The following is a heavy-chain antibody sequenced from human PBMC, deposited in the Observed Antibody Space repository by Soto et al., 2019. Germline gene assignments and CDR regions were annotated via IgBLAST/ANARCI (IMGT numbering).Heavy chain of an antibody. CDR2: IYHSGST. Sequence: SETLSLTCTVSGGSISSYYWSWIRQPPGKGLEWTGYIYHSGSTYYNPSLKSRVTISVDRSKNQFSLKLSSVTAADTAVYYCARGGAYYYDSSGYYPAPSYYYYGMDVWGQGTTVTVSS. CDR1: GGSISSYY. CDR3: ARGGAYYYDSSGYYPAPSYYYYGMDV. V-gene: IGHV4-59*12. J-gene: IGHJ6*02. D-gene: IGHD3-22*01.